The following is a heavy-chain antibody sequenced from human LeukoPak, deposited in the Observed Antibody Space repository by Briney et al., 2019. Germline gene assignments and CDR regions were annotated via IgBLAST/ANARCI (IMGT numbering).Heavy chain of an antibody. V-gene: IGHV3-66*02. CDR1: GFTVSSNY. CDR3: ARGEYQLPQGN. CDR2: IYSGGST. Sequence: PGGSLRLSCAASGFTVSSNYMSWVRQTPGKGLGWVSVIYSGGSTYYADSVQGRFTISRDNSKNTLYLQMNSLRAEDTAVYYCARGEYQLPQGNWGQGTLVTVSS. J-gene: IGHJ4*02. D-gene: IGHD2-2*01.